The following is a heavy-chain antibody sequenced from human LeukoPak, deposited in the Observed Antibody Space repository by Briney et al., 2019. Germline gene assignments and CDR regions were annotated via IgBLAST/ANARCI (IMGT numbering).Heavy chain of an antibody. CDR3: ARTRYCSSTSCYSARGLLGYFDY. J-gene: IGHJ4*02. Sequence: SETLSLTCTVSGGSISSSSYYWGWTRQPPRKGLEWIGSIYYSGSTYYNPSLKSRVTISVDTSKNQFSLKLSSVTAADTAVYYCARTRYCSSTSCYSARGLLGYFDYWGQGTLVTVSS. CDR1: GGSISSSSYY. CDR2: IYYSGST. D-gene: IGHD2-2*01. V-gene: IGHV4-39*07.